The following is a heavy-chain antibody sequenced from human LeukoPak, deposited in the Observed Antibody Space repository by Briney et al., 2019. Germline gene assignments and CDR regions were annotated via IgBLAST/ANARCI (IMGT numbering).Heavy chain of an antibody. Sequence: SETLSLTCSVSGASTTSYYWNWIRQAPGKGLEWIGYIYSDGTTSYRPSLRSRVTISIDTSRNQFSLKLSSVTAADAAVYYCARDTRSYDTSGYYYFDYWGQGALVTVSS. CDR3: ARDTRSYDTSGYYYFDY. V-gene: IGHV4-59*01. J-gene: IGHJ4*02. CDR1: GASTTSYY. CDR2: IYSDGTT. D-gene: IGHD3-22*01.